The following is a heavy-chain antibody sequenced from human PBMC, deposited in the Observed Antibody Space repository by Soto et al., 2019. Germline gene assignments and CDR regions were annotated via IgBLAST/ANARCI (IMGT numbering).Heavy chain of an antibody. J-gene: IGHJ6*02. CDR3: AKDRRPNYYYGMDV. Sequence: QVQLVESGGGVVQPGRSLRLSCAASGFTFSSYGMHWVRQAPGKGLEWVAVISYDGSNKYYADSVKVRFTISRDNSKNTLYLQMNSLRAEDTAVYYCAKDRRPNYYYGMDVWGQGTTVTVSS. D-gene: IGHD6-25*01. CDR2: ISYDGSNK. CDR1: GFTFSSYG. V-gene: IGHV3-30*18.